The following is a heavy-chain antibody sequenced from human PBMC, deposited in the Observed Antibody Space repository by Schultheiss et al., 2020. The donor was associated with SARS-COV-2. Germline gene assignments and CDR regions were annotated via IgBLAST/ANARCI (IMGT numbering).Heavy chain of an antibody. J-gene: IGHJ4*02. Sequence: SQTLSLTCAVYGGSFSGYYWSWIRQPPGKGLEWIGEINHSGSTNYNPSLKSRVTISVDTSKNQISLKLSSVTAADTAVYYCASTMIVVAPFDYWGQGTLVTVSS. CDR3: ASTMIVVAPFDY. CDR2: INHSGST. D-gene: IGHD3-22*01. CDR1: GGSFSGYY. V-gene: IGHV4-34*01.